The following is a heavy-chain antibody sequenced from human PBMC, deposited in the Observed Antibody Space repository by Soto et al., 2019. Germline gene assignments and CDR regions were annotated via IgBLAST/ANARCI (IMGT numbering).Heavy chain of an antibody. CDR2: ISGSGDST. D-gene: IGHD6-19*01. V-gene: IGHV3-23*01. Sequence: PGGSLRLSCAASGFTFSSYAMNWVRQAPGKGLEWVSGISGSGDSTYYADSVKGRFTVSRDNSKNTLYLQMNSLRGEDTAVCYCAKERSSGWSFDYWSQGTLVTVSS. J-gene: IGHJ4*02. CDR3: AKERSSGWSFDY. CDR1: GFTFSSYA.